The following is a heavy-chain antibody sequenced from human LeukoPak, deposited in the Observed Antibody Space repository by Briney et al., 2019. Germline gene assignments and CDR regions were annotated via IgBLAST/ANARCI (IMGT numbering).Heavy chain of an antibody. CDR1: GFTFSSYW. J-gene: IGHJ4*02. CDR2: IKQDGSEK. Sequence: GGSLRLSCAASGFTFSSYWMSWVRQAPGKGPEWVANIKQDGSEKYYVDSVKGRFTISRDNAKNSLYLQMNSLRAEDTAVYYCARDYYDSSGYYRYWGQGTLVTVSS. CDR3: ARDYYDSSGYYRY. D-gene: IGHD3-22*01. V-gene: IGHV3-7*01.